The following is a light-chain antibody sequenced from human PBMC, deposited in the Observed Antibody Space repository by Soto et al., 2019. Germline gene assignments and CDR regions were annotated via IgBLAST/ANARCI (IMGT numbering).Light chain of an antibody. CDR1: QDIRND. V-gene: IGKV1-6*01. CDR3: LQDYNFPPT. Sequence: ASQMTQSPSSLSASVGDRVTITGRASQDIRNDLGWYQQKPGKAPKLLVSGTSRLQSGVPSRFSGSGSGTEFTLTISGLEPEDFATYYCLQDYNFPPTFGQGTKVDIK. CDR2: GTS. J-gene: IGKJ1*01.